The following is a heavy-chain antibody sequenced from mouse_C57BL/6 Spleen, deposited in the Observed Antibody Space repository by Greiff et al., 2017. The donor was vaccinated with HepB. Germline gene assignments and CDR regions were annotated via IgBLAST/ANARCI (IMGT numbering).Heavy chain of an antibody. CDR3: ARGGYYYGSSSFDV. Sequence: VQLKESGGGLVKPGGSLKLSCAASGFTFSDYGMHWVRQAAEKGLEWVAYISSGSSTIYYADTVKGRFTISRDNAKNTLFLQMTSLRSEDTAMYYCARGGYYYGSSSFDVWGTGTTVTVSS. J-gene: IGHJ1*03. CDR2: ISSGSSTI. V-gene: IGHV5-17*01. D-gene: IGHD1-1*01. CDR1: GFTFSDYG.